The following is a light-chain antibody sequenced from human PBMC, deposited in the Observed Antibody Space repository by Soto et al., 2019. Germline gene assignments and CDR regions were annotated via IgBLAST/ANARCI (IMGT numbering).Light chain of an antibody. J-gene: IGKJ4*01. CDR2: GAS. V-gene: IGKV3-20*01. CDR3: QQYGSSPPNLT. CDR1: QSVSSSY. Sequence: EIVLTQSPGTLSLSPGERATLSCRASQSVSSSYLGWYQQKPGQAPRLLIYGASSRATGIPDRFSGSGSGTDFTLTISRLEPEDFAVYYCQQYGSSPPNLTFGGGTKVEIK.